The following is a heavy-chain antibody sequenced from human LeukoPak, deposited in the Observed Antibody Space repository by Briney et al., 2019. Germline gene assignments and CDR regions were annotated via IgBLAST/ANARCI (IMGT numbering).Heavy chain of an antibody. CDR2: IHYMGAT. V-gene: IGHV4-34*01. CDR1: GGSFSGYY. Sequence: SETLSLTCVVYGGSFSGYYWTWIRQPPGKGLEWIGEIHYMGATSYKPSLKSRVTISGDTSKNQVSLNLRSVTAADTAVYYCARGRLDGYYFDYWGQGALATVSS. J-gene: IGHJ4*02. D-gene: IGHD1-1*01. CDR3: ARGRLDGYYFDY.